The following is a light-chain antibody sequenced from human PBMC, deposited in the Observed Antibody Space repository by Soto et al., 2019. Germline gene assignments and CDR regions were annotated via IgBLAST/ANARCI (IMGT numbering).Light chain of an antibody. Sequence: QSVLTQPPSVSGAPGQRVTISCTGSSSNIGAGYDVHWYQQHPGRPPKLMIYDVARWPSGVPDRFSGSKSGNTASLTISGPQAEDEADYFCCSYEGGYTYLFGTGTKVTVL. J-gene: IGLJ1*01. CDR3: CSYEGGYTYL. CDR2: DVA. V-gene: IGLV1-40*01. CDR1: SSNIGAGYD.